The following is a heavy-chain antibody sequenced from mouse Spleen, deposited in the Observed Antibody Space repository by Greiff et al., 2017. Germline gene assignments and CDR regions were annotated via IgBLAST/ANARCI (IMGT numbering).Heavy chain of an antibody. D-gene: IGHD2-14*01. CDR2: IDPSDSYT. V-gene: IGHV1-59*01. Sequence: QVQLQQPGAELVRPGTSVKLSCKASGYTFTSYWMHWVKQRPGQGLEWIGVIDPSDSYTNYNQKFKGKATLTVDTSSSTAYMQLSSLTSEDSAVYYCARSRYRYDAMDYWGQGTSVTVSS. J-gene: IGHJ4*01. CDR3: ARSRYRYDAMDY. CDR1: GYTFTSYW.